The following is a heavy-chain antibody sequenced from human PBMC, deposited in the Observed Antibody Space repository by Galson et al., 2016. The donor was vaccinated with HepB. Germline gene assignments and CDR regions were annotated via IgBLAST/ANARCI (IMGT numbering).Heavy chain of an antibody. CDR1: TYSFNTYW. CDR3: ARRTRGVAGTGFDY. Sequence: QSGAEVKKPGESLKISCKGSTYSFNTYWIGWARQLPGKGLEWMGIIYPDDSDTRYSPSFRGQVTISAEKSITTAYLQWSSLKAADTAMYHCARRTRGVAGTGFDYWGQGTQVTVSS. CDR2: IYPDDSDT. V-gene: IGHV5-51*01. D-gene: IGHD3/OR15-3a*01. J-gene: IGHJ4*02.